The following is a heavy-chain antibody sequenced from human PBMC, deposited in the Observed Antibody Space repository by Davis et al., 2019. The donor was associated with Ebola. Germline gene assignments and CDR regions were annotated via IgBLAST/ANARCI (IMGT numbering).Heavy chain of an antibody. CDR3: ARERWDGGNPFDY. CDR1: GGSISSYY. V-gene: IGHV4-38-2*02. J-gene: IGHJ4*02. Sequence: SETLSLTCTVSGGSISSYYWSWIRQPPGKGLEWIGSIYHSGSTYYNPSLKSRVTISVDTSKNQFSLKLTSVTAADTAVYYCARERWDGGNPFDYWGQGTLVTVSS. D-gene: IGHD4-23*01. CDR2: IYHSGST.